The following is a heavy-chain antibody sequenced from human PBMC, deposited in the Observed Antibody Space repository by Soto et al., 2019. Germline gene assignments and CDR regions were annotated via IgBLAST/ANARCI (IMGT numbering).Heavy chain of an antibody. CDR1: GYSFTSYW. CDR2: IDPSDSYT. CDR3: ARGGSSWCYWFDP. Sequence: GESLKISCKGSGYSFTSYWISWVRQMPGKGLEWMGRIDPSDSYTNYSPSFQGHVTISADKSISTAYLQWSSLKASDTAMYYCARGGSSWCYWFDPWGQGTLVTVSS. J-gene: IGHJ5*02. V-gene: IGHV5-10-1*01. D-gene: IGHD6-13*01.